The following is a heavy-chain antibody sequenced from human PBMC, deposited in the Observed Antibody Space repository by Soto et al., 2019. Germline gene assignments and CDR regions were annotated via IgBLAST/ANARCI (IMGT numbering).Heavy chain of an antibody. V-gene: IGHV1-2*02. CDR2: INPKSGGT. CDR3: ARDLAKGGGSAGFDY. Sequence: ASVKVSCKASGYTFTVYYMHWVRQAPGRGLEWMGWINPKSGGTMYPQKFQGRVTMTWDTSISTAYMALTRLRSDDTAVYYCARDLAKGGGSAGFDYWGQGTLVTVSS. J-gene: IGHJ4*02. D-gene: IGHD1-26*01. CDR1: GYTFTVYY.